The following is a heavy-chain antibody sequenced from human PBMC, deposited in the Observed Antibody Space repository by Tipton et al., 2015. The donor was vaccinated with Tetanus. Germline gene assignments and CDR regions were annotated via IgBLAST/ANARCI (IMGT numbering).Heavy chain of an antibody. CDR1: GGSISSSSYY. J-gene: IGHJ3*02. CDR3: ARDRYSYGYPQGAFDI. V-gene: IGHV4-31*03. Sequence: TLSLTCTVSGGSISSSSYYWSWIRQHPGKGLEWIGYIYYSGSTYYNPSLKSRVTISVDTSKNQFSLKLSSVTAADTAVYYCARDRYSYGYPQGAFDIWGQGTMVTVSS. D-gene: IGHD5-18*01. CDR2: IYYSGST.